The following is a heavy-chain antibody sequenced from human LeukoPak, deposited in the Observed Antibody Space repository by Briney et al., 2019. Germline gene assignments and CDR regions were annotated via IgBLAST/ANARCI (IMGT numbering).Heavy chain of an antibody. D-gene: IGHD3-3*01. Sequence: PSETLSLTCAVYGGSFSGYYWSWIRQPPGKGLEWIGEINHSGSTNYNPSLKSRVTISVDTSKNQFSLKLSSVTAADTAVYYCARSLITIFGVVTNYFDYRGQGTLVTVSS. J-gene: IGHJ4*02. V-gene: IGHV4-34*01. CDR2: INHSGST. CDR1: GGSFSGYY. CDR3: ARSLITIFGVVTNYFDY.